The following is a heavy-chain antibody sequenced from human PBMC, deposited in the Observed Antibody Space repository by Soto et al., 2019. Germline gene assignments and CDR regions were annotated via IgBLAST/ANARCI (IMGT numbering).Heavy chain of an antibody. J-gene: IGHJ4*02. CDR2: ISAYNGNT. V-gene: IGHV1-18*01. CDR3: ARDSDYDSSGYPRY. D-gene: IGHD3-22*01. Sequence: QVQLVQSGAEVKKPGASVKVSCKASGYTFTSYGISWVRQAPGQGLEWMGWISAYNGNTNYAQKFQGRVTITADESTSTAYMELSSLRSEDTAVYYCARDSDYDSSGYPRYWGQGTLVTVSS. CDR1: GYTFTSYG.